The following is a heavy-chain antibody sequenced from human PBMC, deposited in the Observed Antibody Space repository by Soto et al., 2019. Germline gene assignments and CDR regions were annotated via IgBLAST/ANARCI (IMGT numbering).Heavy chain of an antibody. D-gene: IGHD3-3*01. CDR3: ARVLEWFEDWLDR. CDR1: VYSISSGYY. V-gene: IGHV4-38-2*01. J-gene: IGHJ5*02. Sequence: SETLSLTCAFSVYSISSGYYWGWIRQPPGKGLEWIGSIYHSGSTYYNPSLKSRVTISVDTFMNQFSLKLSSVTAADTAVYYWARVLEWFEDWLDRWGQ. CDR2: IYHSGST.